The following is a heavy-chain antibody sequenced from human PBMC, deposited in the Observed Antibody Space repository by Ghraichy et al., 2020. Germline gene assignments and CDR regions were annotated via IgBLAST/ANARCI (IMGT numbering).Heavy chain of an antibody. Sequence: GGSLRLSCAASGFTFSSYWMSWVRQAPGKGLEWVANIKQDGSEKYYVDSVKGRFTISRDNAKNSLYLQMNSLRAEVTAVYYCARKSIVYSSTYYYYYGMDVWGQGTTVTVSS. J-gene: IGHJ6*02. D-gene: IGHD6-19*01. CDR3: ARKSIVYSSTYYYYYGMDV. CDR2: IKQDGSEK. V-gene: IGHV3-7*01. CDR1: GFTFSSYW.